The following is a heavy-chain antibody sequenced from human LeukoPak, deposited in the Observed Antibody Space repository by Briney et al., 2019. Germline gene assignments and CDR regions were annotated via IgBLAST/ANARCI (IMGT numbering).Heavy chain of an antibody. Sequence: SETLSLTCTVSSGSISSSSYSWGWIRQPPGKGLEWIGTIYYSGSTYYNPSVKSRHTISVDTSKNQFSLKLSSVTAADTAVYYWASLLSTSRDVYNFAYWSQGTLVTVSS. CDR2: IYYSGST. CDR3: ASLLSTSRDVYNFAY. J-gene: IGHJ4*02. V-gene: IGHV4-39*01. D-gene: IGHD5-24*01. CDR1: SGSISSSSYS.